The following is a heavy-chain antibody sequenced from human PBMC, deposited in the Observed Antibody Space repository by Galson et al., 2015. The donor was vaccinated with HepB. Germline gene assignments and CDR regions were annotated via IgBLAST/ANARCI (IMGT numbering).Heavy chain of an antibody. CDR1: GFTFGDYA. CDR2: IRSKAYGGTT. Sequence: SLRLSCAASGFTFGDYAMSWFRQAPGKGLEWVGFIRSKAYGGTTEYAASVKGRFTISRDDSKSIAYLQMSSLKTEDTAVYYCTRGGIGYCSSTSCHADDAFDIWGQGTMVTVSS. D-gene: IGHD2-2*01. V-gene: IGHV3-49*03. CDR3: TRGGIGYCSSTSCHADDAFDI. J-gene: IGHJ3*02.